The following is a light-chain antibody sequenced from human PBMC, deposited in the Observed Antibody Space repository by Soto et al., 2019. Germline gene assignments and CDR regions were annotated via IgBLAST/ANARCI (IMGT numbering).Light chain of an antibody. CDR2: EVN. CDR1: SSDVGGYNY. V-gene: IGLV2-8*01. Sequence: QSGLTQPPSASGSRGQSVAISCTGTSSDVGGYNYVSWYQQHPGKAPKLMIYEVNKRPSGVPDRFSGSKSGNTASLAVSGLQAEDEADYYCSSYAASSKVFGPGTKVTVL. J-gene: IGLJ1*01. CDR3: SSYAASSKV.